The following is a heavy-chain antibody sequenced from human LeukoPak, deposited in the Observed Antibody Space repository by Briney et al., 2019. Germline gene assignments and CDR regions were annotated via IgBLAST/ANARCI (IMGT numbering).Heavy chain of an antibody. CDR3: ARDYPEDGSRSSCPSPFDY. CDR1: GFTFSSYD. J-gene: IGHJ4*02. V-gene: IGHV3-21*01. D-gene: IGHD2-2*01. CDR2: ISTFRSSI. Sequence: GGSLRLSCAAPGFTFSSYDMSWVRQAPGKGLEWVPSISTFRSSIYYADSVRGRFTISRDNAKNSLYLQMNSLRAEDTAVYYCARDYPEDGSRSSCPSPFDYWGQGALVTVSS.